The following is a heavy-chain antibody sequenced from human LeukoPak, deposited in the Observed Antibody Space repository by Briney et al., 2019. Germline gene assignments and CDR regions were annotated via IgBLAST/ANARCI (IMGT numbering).Heavy chain of an antibody. CDR1: GGSISSGGYY. D-gene: IGHD4-17*01. J-gene: IGHJ4*02. V-gene: IGHV4-30-2*01. CDR2: IYHSGST. CDR3: ARLIYGEAALIDY. Sequence: PSQTLSLTCTVSGGSISSGGYYWSWIRQPPGKGLEWIGYIYHSGSTYYNPSRKSRVTISVDRSKNQFSLKLSSVTAADTAVYYCARLIYGEAALIDYWGQGTLVTVSS.